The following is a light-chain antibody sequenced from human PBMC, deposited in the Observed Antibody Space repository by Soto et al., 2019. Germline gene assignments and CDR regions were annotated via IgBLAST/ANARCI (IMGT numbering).Light chain of an antibody. CDR1: SSDVGGYNY. V-gene: IGLV2-14*01. CDR2: DVS. J-gene: IGLJ2*01. Sequence: QSALTQPASVSGSPGQSITISCTGTSSDVGGYNYVSWYQQHPGKAPKFMIYDVSNRPSGVSNRFSGSNSGNTASLTISGLQAEDEADYYCSSYTSSSTLVFGGGTKLTVL. CDR3: SSYTSSSTLV.